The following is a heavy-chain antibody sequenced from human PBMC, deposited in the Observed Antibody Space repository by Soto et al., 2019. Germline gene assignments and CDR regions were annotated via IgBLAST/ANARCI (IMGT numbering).Heavy chain of an antibody. V-gene: IGHV3-23*01. CDR1: GFTFSSYA. CDR3: ARWDGYGDV. J-gene: IGHJ4*02. D-gene: IGHD4-17*01. CDR2: ISGSGGST. Sequence: GGSLRLSCAASGFTFSSYAMSWVRQAPGKGLEWVSAISGSGGSTYYADSVKGRFTISRDNSKNTVYLQMNSLRVEDTAVYYCARWDGYGDVWGQGTLVTVSS.